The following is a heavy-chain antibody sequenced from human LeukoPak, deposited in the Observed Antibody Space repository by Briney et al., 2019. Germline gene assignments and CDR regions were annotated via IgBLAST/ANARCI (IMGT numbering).Heavy chain of an antibody. CDR3: ARSTLGYCSSTSCRPVRFDP. CDR1: GGSFSGYY. V-gene: IGHV4-34*01. Sequence: SETLSLTCAVHGGSFSGYYWSWIRQPPGKGLEWIGEINYSGSANYTPSLKSRVTISVDTSKNQFSLKLSSVTAADTAVYYCARSTLGYCSSTSCRPVRFDPWGQGTLVTVSS. J-gene: IGHJ5*02. D-gene: IGHD2-2*01. CDR2: INYSGSA.